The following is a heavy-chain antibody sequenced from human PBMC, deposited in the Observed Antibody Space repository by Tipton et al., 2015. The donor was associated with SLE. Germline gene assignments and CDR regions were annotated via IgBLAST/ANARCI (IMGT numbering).Heavy chain of an antibody. V-gene: IGHV4-34*01. D-gene: IGHD2-2*01. CDR2: INHSGST. Sequence: GLVKPSETLSLTCAVCGGSFSGYYWSWIRQPPGKGLEWIGEINHSGSTNYNPSLKSRVTISVDTSKNQFSLKLSSVTAADTAVYYCAREVVAYDAFDIWGQGTMVTVSS. CDR3: AREVVAYDAFDI. J-gene: IGHJ3*02. CDR1: GGSFSGYY.